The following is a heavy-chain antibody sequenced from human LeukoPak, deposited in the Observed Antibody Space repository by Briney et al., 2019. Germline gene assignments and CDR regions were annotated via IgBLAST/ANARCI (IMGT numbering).Heavy chain of an antibody. Sequence: ASVKVSCKASGYTFTSYCISWVRQAPGQGLEWMGWISPYNGNTNYAQKLHGRVTMTTDTSTSTAYMELRSLRSDDTAVYYCARSGGCVPAADIWFDPWGQGTLVTVSS. CDR1: GYTFTSYC. CDR3: ARSGGCVPAADIWFDP. D-gene: IGHD2-2*01. CDR2: ISPYNGNT. V-gene: IGHV1-18*01. J-gene: IGHJ5*02.